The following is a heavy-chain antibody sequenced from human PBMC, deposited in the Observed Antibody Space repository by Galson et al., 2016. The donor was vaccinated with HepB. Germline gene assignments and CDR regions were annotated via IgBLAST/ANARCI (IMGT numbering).Heavy chain of an antibody. J-gene: IGHJ3*02. V-gene: IGHV3-33*05. CDR1: GLSVTTYG. Sequence: SLRLSCAASGLSVTTYGMHWVRQAPGKGLEWVAVVSYDGETKYYADSVKGRFTISRDNSNNTLFLQMDSLRVDDTAVYYCAGESGSSDSGDAFDIWGQGTMVTVSP. D-gene: IGHD2-15*01. CDR2: VSYDGETK. CDR3: AGESGSSDSGDAFDI.